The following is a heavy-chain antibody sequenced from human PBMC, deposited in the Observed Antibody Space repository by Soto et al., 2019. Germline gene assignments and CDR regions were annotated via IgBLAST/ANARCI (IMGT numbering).Heavy chain of an antibody. J-gene: IGHJ4*02. D-gene: IGHD3-9*01. Sequence: ASVKVSCKVSGYTLTELSMHWVRQAPGKGLEWMGGFDPEDGETIYAQKFQGRVTMTRDTSTSTVYMELSSLRSEDTAVYYCARNTNILTGYYTGTFDYWGQGTLVTVSS. V-gene: IGHV1-24*01. CDR1: GYTLTELS. CDR3: ARNTNILTGYYTGTFDY. CDR2: FDPEDGET.